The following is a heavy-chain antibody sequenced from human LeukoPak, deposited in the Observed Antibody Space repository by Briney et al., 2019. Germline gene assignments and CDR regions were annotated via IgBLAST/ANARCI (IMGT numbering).Heavy chain of an antibody. CDR3: ARGGAVAGTGRTLWFDP. CDR2: INHSGST. D-gene: IGHD6-19*01. CDR1: GGSFSGYY. J-gene: IGHJ5*02. Sequence: SETLSLTCAVYGGSFSGYYWSWIRRPPGKGLEWIGEINHSGSTNYNPSLKSRVTISVDTSKNQFSLKLSSVTAADTAVYYCARGGAVAGTGRTLWFDPWGQGTLVTVSS. V-gene: IGHV4-34*01.